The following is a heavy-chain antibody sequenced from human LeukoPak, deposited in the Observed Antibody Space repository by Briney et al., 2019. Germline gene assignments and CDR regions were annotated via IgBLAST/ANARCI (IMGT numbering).Heavy chain of an antibody. CDR3: ARESSVAAMGCFDY. CDR2: IYSGGGT. Sequence: PGGSLRLSCAASGFTVSSNYMSWVRQAPGKGLEWVSVIYSGGGTYYADSVKGRFTISRDNSKNTLYLQMNSLRAEDTAVYYCARESSVAAMGCFDYWGQGTLVTVSS. D-gene: IGHD6-19*01. V-gene: IGHV3-53*01. CDR1: GFTVSSNY. J-gene: IGHJ4*02.